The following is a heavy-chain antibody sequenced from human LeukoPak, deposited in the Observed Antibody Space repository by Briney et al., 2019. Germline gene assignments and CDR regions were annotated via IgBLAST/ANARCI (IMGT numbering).Heavy chain of an antibody. CDR3: AKEYDSSGSAFDY. CDR2: ISSSGSSI. V-gene: IGHV3-48*03. Sequence: PGGSLRLSCAASGFTLSSNEMNWVRQAPGKGLEWVSYISSSGSSIYYADSVKGRFTISRDNSKNTLYLQMNSLRAEDTAVYYCAKEYDSSGSAFDYWGQGTLVTVSS. J-gene: IGHJ4*02. D-gene: IGHD3-22*01. CDR1: GFTLSSNE.